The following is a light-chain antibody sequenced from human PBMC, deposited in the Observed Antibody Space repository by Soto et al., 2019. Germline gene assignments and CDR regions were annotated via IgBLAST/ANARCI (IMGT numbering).Light chain of an antibody. CDR2: TNN. V-gene: IGLV1-40*01. Sequence: QSVLTQPPSVSGAPGERVTISCTGSSSDIGAGYRVRWYQQVPGTAPKLLIYTNNQRPSGVPDRFSGSKSGTSASLAISGLRSEDEAEYYCAVWDDSLSGWVFGGGTKLTVL. CDR1: SSDIGAGYR. J-gene: IGLJ3*02. CDR3: AVWDDSLSGWV.